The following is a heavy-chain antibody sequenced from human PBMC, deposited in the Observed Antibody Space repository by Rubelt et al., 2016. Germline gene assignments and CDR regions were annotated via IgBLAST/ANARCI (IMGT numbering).Heavy chain of an antibody. CDR3: ARSAAVDY. Sequence: QVQLQQWGAGLLKPSETPSLTCAVYGGSFSGYYWSWIRQPPGKGLEWIGEINHSGSTNYNPSLKGRVTISVATSKNQFSLKLSSVTAADTAVYYCARSAAVDYWGQGTLVTVSS. CDR1: GGSFSGYY. CDR2: INHSGST. D-gene: IGHD6-13*01. J-gene: IGHJ4*02. V-gene: IGHV4-34*01.